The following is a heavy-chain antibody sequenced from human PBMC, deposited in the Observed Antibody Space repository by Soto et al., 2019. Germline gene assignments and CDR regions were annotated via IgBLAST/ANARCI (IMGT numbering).Heavy chain of an antibody. D-gene: IGHD3-22*01. Sequence: ASVKVSCKASGYTFTSYYMHWVRQAPGQGLEWMGIINPSGGSTSYAQKFQGRVTMTRDTSTSTVYMELSSLRSEDTAVYSCARGAIYYDSSRNYFDYWGQGTLVTVSS. CDR2: INPSGGST. CDR1: GYTFTSYY. J-gene: IGHJ4*02. CDR3: ARGAIYYDSSRNYFDY. V-gene: IGHV1-46*01.